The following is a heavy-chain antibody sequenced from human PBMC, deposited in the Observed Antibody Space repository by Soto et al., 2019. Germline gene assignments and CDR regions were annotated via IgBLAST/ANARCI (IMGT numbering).Heavy chain of an antibody. CDR1: GFSLSTSGVS. CDR2: IYWYDDK. D-gene: IGHD1-26*01. CDR3: AHRRGISYYFFDY. Sequence: QITLKESGPPLVQPTQTLTLTCTISGFSLSTSGVSVGWIRQPPGTALEWLALIYWYDDKRYSPSLKSRLTITKSTTKNQLVLTVTDMDPVDTATYYCAHRRGISYYFFDYWGPGTLVTVSS. V-gene: IGHV2-5*01. J-gene: IGHJ4*02.